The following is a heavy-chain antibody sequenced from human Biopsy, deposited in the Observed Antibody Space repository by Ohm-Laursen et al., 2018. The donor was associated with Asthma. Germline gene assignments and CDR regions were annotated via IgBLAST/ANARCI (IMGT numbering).Heavy chain of an antibody. V-gene: IGHV3-9*01. CDR2: VSWNSGSI. D-gene: IGHD6-13*01. CDR1: GFTFDDYA. J-gene: IGHJ4*02. Sequence: SLRLSCSASGFTFDDYAMHWVRQAPGKGLEWVSGVSWNSGSIDYADSVKGRFTISRDNAKNSLYLQMNSLRGADTALYYCVKDIRLQLWGFDSWGQGTLVTASS. CDR3: VKDIRLQLWGFDS.